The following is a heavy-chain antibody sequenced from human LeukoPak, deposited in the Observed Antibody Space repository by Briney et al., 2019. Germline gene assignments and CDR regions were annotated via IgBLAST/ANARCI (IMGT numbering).Heavy chain of an antibody. CDR1: GGSISSSSYY. J-gene: IGHJ4*02. V-gene: IGHV4-39*01. CDR3: ARGYSYGGSYFDY. Sequence: PSETQSLTCTVSGGSISSSSYYWGWIRQPPGKGLEWIGTIYYSGTTYYNPSLTGRVTISVDASRNQFSLKLSSVTAADTAVYYCARGYSYGGSYFDYWGQGTLVTVSS. D-gene: IGHD5-18*01. CDR2: IYYSGTT.